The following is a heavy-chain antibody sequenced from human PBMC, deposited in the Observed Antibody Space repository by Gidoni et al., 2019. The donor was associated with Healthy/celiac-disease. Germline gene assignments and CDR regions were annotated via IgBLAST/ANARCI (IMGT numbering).Heavy chain of an antibody. CDR3: ARSIVATINFDY. CDR1: GGSISSYY. D-gene: IGHD5-12*01. Sequence: QVQLQESGPGLVKPSETLSLTCTVSGGSISSYYWSWIRQPPGKGLEWIGYIYYSGSTNYNPSLKSRVTISVDTSKNQFSLKLSSVTAADTAVYYCARSIVATINFDYWGQGTLVTVSS. J-gene: IGHJ4*02. CDR2: IYYSGST. V-gene: IGHV4-59*01.